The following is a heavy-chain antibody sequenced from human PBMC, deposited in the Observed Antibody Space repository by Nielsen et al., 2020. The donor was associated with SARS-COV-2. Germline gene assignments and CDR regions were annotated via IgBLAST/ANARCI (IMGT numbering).Heavy chain of an antibody. J-gene: IGHJ4*02. V-gene: IGHV3-33*08. CDR2: IWTDGIST. CDR3: ARESVSGDWPSFDY. D-gene: IGHD2-21*02. CDR1: GITFTTYN. Sequence: GGSLRLSCAASGITFTTYNMNWVRQAPGKGLEWVAVIWTDGISTSYADSVKGRFTISRDNSKNTLYLQMGGLRAEDTAVYYCARESVSGDWPSFDYWGQGTLVTVSS.